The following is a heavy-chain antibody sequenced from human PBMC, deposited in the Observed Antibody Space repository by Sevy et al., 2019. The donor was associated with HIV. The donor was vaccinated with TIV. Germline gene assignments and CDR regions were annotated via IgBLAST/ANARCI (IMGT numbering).Heavy chain of an antibody. CDR1: GGSISSSSYY. D-gene: IGHD2-15*01. V-gene: IGHV4-39*01. J-gene: IGHJ4*02. Sequence: SETLSLTCTVSGGSISSSSYYWDWIRQRPGKGLEWIVSIYYSGSAYYNPSLKSRVTISVDTSKNQFSLKLSSVTAADTAVYYCARSGYCSGGSCYVGPYYFDYWGQGTLVTVSS. CDR2: IYYSGSA. CDR3: ARSGYCSGGSCYVGPYYFDY.